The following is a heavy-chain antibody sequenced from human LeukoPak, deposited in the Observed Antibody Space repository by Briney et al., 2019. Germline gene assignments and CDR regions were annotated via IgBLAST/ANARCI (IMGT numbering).Heavy chain of an antibody. CDR3: ARLIAVAGTAAFDP. CDR2: ISWNGGST. J-gene: IGHJ5*02. D-gene: IGHD6-19*01. Sequence: RSGGSLRLSCAASGFTFDDYGMSWVRQAPGKGLEWVSGISWNGGSTGYADSVKGRFTISRDNAKNSLYLQMNSLRAEDTALYYCARLIAVAGTAAFDPWGQGTLVSVSS. CDR1: GFTFDDYG. V-gene: IGHV3-20*04.